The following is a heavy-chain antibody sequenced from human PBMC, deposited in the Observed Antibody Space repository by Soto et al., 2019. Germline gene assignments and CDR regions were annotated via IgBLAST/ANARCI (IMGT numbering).Heavy chain of an antibody. Sequence: QVQLVQSGAEVKKPGASVKVSCKASGYTFTSYGISWVRQAPGQGLEWMGWISAYNGNTNYAQKLKGRVNMTTDTTTSTAYMELRRLRSDDTAVYYCAICDPLTTVTPFDYWGQGTLVTVSS. D-gene: IGHD4-17*01. V-gene: IGHV1-18*01. CDR2: ISAYNGNT. CDR1: GYTFTSYG. CDR3: AICDPLTTVTPFDY. J-gene: IGHJ4*02.